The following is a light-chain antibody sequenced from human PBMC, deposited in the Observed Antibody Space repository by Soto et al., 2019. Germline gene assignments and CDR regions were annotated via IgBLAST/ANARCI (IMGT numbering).Light chain of an antibody. V-gene: IGKV3-20*01. CDR3: QQYGSLVPGLT. CDR1: QSVTNNY. CDR2: GAS. Sequence: EIVLTQSPGTLSLSQGERATLSCRASQSVTNNYLAWYQQKPGQAPRLLIYGASNRATGIPDRFSGSGSGTDFTLTISTLEPEDFAVYYCQQYGSLVPGLTFGEGTKVDIK. J-gene: IGKJ4*01.